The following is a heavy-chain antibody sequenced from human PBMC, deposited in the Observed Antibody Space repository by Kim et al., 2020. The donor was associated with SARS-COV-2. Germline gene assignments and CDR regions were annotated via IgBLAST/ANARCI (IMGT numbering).Heavy chain of an antibody. D-gene: IGHD4-17*01. J-gene: IGHJ4*02. CDR1: GFTFDDYG. CDR3: ARVRYGDYPYYFYY. CDR2: INRSGGSI. V-gene: IGHV3-20*01. Sequence: GGSLRLSCAASGFTFDDYGMSWVRQAPGKGLEWVSGINRSGGSIGYADSVKGRFTISRDNAKNSLYLQMNSLRAEDTALYHCARVRYGDYPYYFYYCGQETLVTVSS.